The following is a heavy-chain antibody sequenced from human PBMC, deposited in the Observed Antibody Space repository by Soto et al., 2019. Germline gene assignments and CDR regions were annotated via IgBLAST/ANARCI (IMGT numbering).Heavy chain of an antibody. D-gene: IGHD6-19*01. Sequence: GGSLRLSCAASGFTFSSYAMSWVRQAPGKGLEWVSAISGSGGSTYYADSVKGRFTISRDNSKNTLYLQMNSLRAEDTAVYYCAKFNGAGTYYYYYGMDVWGQGTTVTVS. V-gene: IGHV3-23*01. J-gene: IGHJ6*02. CDR1: GFTFSSYA. CDR3: AKFNGAGTYYYYYGMDV. CDR2: ISGSGGST.